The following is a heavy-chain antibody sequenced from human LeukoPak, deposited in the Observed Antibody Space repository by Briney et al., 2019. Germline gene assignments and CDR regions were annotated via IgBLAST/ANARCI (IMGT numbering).Heavy chain of an antibody. CDR3: AKAPARHAPFDS. D-gene: IGHD6-6*01. Sequence: PGESLRLSCAASGFPFSSHGMSWVRQAPGKGLEWVSAISGSGGSTYYADPQKGRFTISRDNSKNTLYLQMNSLRAEDTALYYCAKAPARHAPFDSCGQGALVTVSS. CDR1: GFPFSSHG. J-gene: IGHJ4*02. V-gene: IGHV3-23*01. CDR2: ISGSGGST.